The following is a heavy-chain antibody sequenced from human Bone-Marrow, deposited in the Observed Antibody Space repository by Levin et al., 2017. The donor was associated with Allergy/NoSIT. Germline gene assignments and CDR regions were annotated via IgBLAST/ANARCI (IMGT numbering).Heavy chain of an antibody. CDR2: INWNSATI. J-gene: IGHJ3*02. V-gene: IGHV3-9*01. CDR3: TKSRVDIAVHDAFDN. Sequence: GGSLRLSCAASGFTFDDYAMHWVRQAPGKGLEWVSGINWNSATIGYADSVKGRFTISRDNAKNSLFLQMNRLTVEDTALYYCTKSRVDIAVHDAFDNWGRGTMVTVSS. D-gene: IGHD5-24*01. CDR1: GFTFDDYA.